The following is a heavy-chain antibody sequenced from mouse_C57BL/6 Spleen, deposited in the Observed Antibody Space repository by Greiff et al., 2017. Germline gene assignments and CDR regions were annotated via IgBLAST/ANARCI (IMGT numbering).Heavy chain of an antibody. Sequence: VQLKQSGPELVKPGDSVKISCTSSGYSFTGYFMHWVLQSHGKSLEWIGRINPYNGDTFYNQKFTGKATVAVDKSSSTAQMEVRSLASEDSAVYDRARENDGYPPFAYWGKGTLVTVSA. V-gene: IGHV1-20*01. J-gene: IGHJ3*01. CDR1: GYSFTGYF. CDR2: INPYNGDT. D-gene: IGHD2-3*01. CDR3: ARENDGYPPFAY.